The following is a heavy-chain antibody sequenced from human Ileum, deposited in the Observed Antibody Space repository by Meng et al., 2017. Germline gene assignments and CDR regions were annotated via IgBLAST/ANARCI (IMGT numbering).Heavy chain of an antibody. CDR2: IYYSGTI. Sequence: QGEPQSSGPGIVNPSQPRSLTCTVSGVSISRGFYNWNWIRQYPGKGLEWIGSIYYSGTIYYNPSLKSRVTISLDTSKNQFSLNLSSVTAADTAVYYCARDRFSSGSSNWFDPWGQGTLVTVSS. D-gene: IGHD3-10*01. CDR3: ARDRFSSGSSNWFDP. CDR1: GVSISRGFYN. V-gene: IGHV4-31*03. J-gene: IGHJ5*02.